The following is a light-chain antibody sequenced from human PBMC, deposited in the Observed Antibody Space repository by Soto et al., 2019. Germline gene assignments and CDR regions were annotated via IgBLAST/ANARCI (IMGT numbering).Light chain of an antibody. CDR2: KAS. CDR3: QQYDSYSLT. Sequence: DIQMTQSPSTLSASVGDRVTITCRASQSISSWLAWYQQKPGKAPNLLIYKASTLQSGVPSRFTGSGSGTEFTLTISSLQPDDVATYCCQQYDSYSLTFGGGTKVEIK. CDR1: QSISSW. J-gene: IGKJ4*01. V-gene: IGKV1-5*03.